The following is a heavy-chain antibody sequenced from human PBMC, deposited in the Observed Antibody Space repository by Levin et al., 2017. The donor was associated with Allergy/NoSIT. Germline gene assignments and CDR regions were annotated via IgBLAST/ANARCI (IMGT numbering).Heavy chain of an antibody. CDR2: IKQDGSEK. D-gene: IGHD3-22*01. CDR1: GFTFSSYW. CDR3: ARVDSSGYYELDY. J-gene: IGHJ4*02. V-gene: IGHV3-7*01. Sequence: SCAASGFTFSSYWMSWVRQAPGKGLEWVANIKQDGSEKYYVDSVKGRFTISRDNAKNSLYLQMNSLRAEDTAVYYCARVDSSGYYELDYWGQGTLVTVSS.